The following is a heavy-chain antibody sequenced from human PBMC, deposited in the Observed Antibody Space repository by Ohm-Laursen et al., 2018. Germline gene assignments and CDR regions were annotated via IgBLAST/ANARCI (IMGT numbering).Heavy chain of an antibody. D-gene: IGHD2/OR15-2a*01. V-gene: IGHV3-21*01. CDR2: INAQNSHI. CDR1: PLSFSGDS. Sequence: GSLRLSCTASPLSFSGDSMNWVRQAPGKGLEWVSYINAQNSHIYYVDSVKGRFTISRDNAKSSLYLQINSLKGEDTAVYFCARDPTFHAFDIWGQGTMVTVSS. CDR3: ARDPTFHAFDI. J-gene: IGHJ3*02.